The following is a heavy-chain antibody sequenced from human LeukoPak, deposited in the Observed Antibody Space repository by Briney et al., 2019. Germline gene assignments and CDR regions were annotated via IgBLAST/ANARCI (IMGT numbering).Heavy chain of an antibody. CDR1: GGSISSHY. J-gene: IGHJ4*02. Sequence: PSETLSLTCTVSGGSISSHYWSWIRQPPGKGLEWIGYIYYSGSTNYNPFLKSRATISVDTSKNQFSLKLSSVTAADTAVYYCAREGIPPGYFVYWGQGTLVTVSS. D-gene: IGHD3-10*01. CDR2: IYYSGST. CDR3: AREGIPPGYFVY. V-gene: IGHV4-59*11.